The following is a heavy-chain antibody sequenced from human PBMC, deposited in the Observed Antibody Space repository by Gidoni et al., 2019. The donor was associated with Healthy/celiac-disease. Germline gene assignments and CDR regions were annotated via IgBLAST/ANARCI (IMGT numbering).Heavy chain of an antibody. Sequence: WIGSIYYSGSTYYNPSLKSRVTISVDTSKNQFSLKLSSVTAADTAVYYCARYGGNLDYWGQGTLVTVSS. CDR2: IYYSGST. V-gene: IGHV4-39*01. D-gene: IGHD2-15*01. J-gene: IGHJ4*02. CDR3: ARYGGNLDY.